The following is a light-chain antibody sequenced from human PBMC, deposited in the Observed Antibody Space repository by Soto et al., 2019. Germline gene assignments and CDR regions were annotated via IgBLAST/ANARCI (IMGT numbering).Light chain of an antibody. CDR3: QQYFEWPPMT. J-gene: IGKJ1*01. V-gene: IGKV3-15*01. CDR2: GAS. CDR1: ETVATN. Sequence: VMTQSPATLSVSPGERVTLSCWASETVATNLAWYQQKPGQAPRLLISGASTRAAGISDRFRGSGSGTEVTLTISSLRSEDSAIYYCQQYFEWPPMTFGQGTNVEI.